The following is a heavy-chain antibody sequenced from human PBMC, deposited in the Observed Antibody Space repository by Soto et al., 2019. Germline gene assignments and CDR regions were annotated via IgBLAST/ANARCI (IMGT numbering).Heavy chain of an antibody. D-gene: IGHD6-13*01. Sequence: PGGSLRLSCAASGFTFSSYSMNWVRQAPGKGLEWVTYISSSSSTINYADSVKGRFTISRDNDKNLVYLEMNSLRAEDTAVYYCARDPGYSSFDYWGQGTLVTVSS. J-gene: IGHJ4*02. CDR3: ARDPGYSSFDY. V-gene: IGHV3-48*04. CDR1: GFTFSSYS. CDR2: ISSSSSTI.